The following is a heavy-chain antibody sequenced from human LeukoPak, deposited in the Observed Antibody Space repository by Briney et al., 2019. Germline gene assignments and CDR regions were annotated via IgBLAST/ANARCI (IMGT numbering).Heavy chain of an antibody. Sequence: GGSLRLSCAASGFTFSSYAMHWVRQAPGKGLEWVAVISYDGSNKYYADSVKGRFTISRDNSKNTLYLQMNSLRAEDTAVYYCAIETLYDFWSGYPPRDAFDIWGQGTMVTVSS. CDR2: ISYDGSNK. V-gene: IGHV3-30-3*01. CDR1: GFTFSSYA. D-gene: IGHD3-3*01. J-gene: IGHJ3*02. CDR3: AIETLYDFWSGYPPRDAFDI.